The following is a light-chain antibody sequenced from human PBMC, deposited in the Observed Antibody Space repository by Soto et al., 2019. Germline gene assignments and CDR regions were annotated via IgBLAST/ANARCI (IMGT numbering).Light chain of an antibody. J-gene: IGLJ2*01. V-gene: IGLV3-21*04. CDR2: FES. CDR1: NIGSKS. CDR3: QVWDSSSDQQVV. Sequence: SYELTQPPSVSVAPGKTARITCGGNNIGSKSVHWYQQKPGQAPVVVIYFESDRPSGIPERFSGSNSGNTATLTISRVEAGDEADYYCQVWDSSSDQQVVFGGGTKLTVL.